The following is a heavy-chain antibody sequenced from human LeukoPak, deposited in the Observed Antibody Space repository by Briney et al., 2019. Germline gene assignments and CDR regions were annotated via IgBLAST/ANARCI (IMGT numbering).Heavy chain of an antibody. V-gene: IGHV1-18*01. CDR3: ARVLITIDAFDI. CDR2: INVYNGDS. Sequence: ASVKVSCKASGYNFNNYGIDWVRQAPGQGLEWLGWINVYNGDSKYAQKLQGRVSMTTDTSANIVYMELKSLRSDDTAVYYCARVLITIDAFDIWGQGTMVTVSS. CDR1: GYNFNNYG. D-gene: IGHD3-10*01. J-gene: IGHJ3*02.